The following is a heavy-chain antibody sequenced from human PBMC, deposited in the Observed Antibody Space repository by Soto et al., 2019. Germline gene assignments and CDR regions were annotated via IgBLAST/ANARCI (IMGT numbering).Heavy chain of an antibody. Sequence: QVQLQESGPGLVEPSQTLSLTCTVSGDFVSSPAYHWSWIRQRPGKGLEWIGYITERPYYNPSLNSPVTISLDTSRNHFSLELSAATAADTAVYFCATLTVGAGGRGYWGQGTLVTVSS. CDR3: ATLTVGAGGRGY. CDR1: GDFVSSPAYH. J-gene: IGHJ4*02. D-gene: IGHD1-26*01. V-gene: IGHV4-31*01. CDR2: ITERP.